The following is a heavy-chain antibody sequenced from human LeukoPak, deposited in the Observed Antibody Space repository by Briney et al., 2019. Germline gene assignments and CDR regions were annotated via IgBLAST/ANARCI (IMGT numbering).Heavy chain of an antibody. D-gene: IGHD3-10*01. CDR1: GYTFTGYY. Sequence: GASVKVSCKASGYTFTGYYMHWVRQAPGKGLEWVSAISGSGGSTYYADSVKGRFTISRDNSKNTLYLQMNSLRAEDTAVYYCAKEAGALSSSVDYWGQGTLVTVSS. CDR3: AKEAGALSSSVDY. V-gene: IGHV3-23*01. CDR2: ISGSGGST. J-gene: IGHJ4*02.